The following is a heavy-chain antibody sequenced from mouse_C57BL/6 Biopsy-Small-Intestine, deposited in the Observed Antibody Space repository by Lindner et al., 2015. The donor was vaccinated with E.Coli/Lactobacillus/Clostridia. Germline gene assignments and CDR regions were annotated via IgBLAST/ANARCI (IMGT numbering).Heavy chain of an antibody. CDR3: ARRFSDGYYYAMDY. V-gene: IGHV1-4*01. CDR2: INPSSGYT. J-gene: IGHJ4*01. CDR1: GYTFTSYT. Sequence: VQLQESGTELTRPGASVKMSCKASGYTFTSYTMHWVKQRPGQGLEWIGYINPSSGYTKYNQIFKDKATLTADKSSSAAYMQLSSLTSEDSAVYYCARRFSDGYYYAMDYWGQGTSVTVSS.